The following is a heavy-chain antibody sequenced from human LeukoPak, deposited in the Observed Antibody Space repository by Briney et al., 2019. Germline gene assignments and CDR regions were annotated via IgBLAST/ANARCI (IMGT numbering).Heavy chain of an antibody. V-gene: IGHV4-59*08. CDR1: GGSISSYY. Sequence: SETLSLTCNVSGGSISSYYWTWIRQSPGKGLEWIGYISYSGSTKYNPSAVRRATISKDTSKNHFFLKMNSVTAADTATYYCARQAGSFTTFDYWGQGTLVTVSS. D-gene: IGHD1-26*01. CDR2: ISYSGST. CDR3: ARQAGSFTTFDY. J-gene: IGHJ4*02.